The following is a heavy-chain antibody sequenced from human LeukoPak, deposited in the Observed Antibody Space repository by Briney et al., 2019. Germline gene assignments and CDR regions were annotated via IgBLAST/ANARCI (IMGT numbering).Heavy chain of an antibody. J-gene: IGHJ5*02. CDR3: ARDAITPDP. D-gene: IGHD2-21*01. CDR2: IYSGGST. V-gene: IGHV3-66*01. Sequence: GGSLRLSCDASGFTFTSHALNWVRQAPGKGLEWVSVIYSGGSTYYADSVKGRFTISRDNSKNTLYLQMNSLRAEDTAVYYCARDAITPDPWGQGTLVTVSS. CDR1: GFTFTSHA.